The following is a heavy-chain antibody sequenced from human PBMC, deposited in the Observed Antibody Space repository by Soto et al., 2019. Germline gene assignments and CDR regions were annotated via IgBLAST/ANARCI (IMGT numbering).Heavy chain of an antibody. Sequence: SETLSLTCTVSGGSVSSSSYYWSWIRQPPGKGLEWIGYIYYSGSTNYNPSLKSRVTISVDTSKNQFSLKLSSVTAADTAVYYCARRTSSGWLSATYIDAFDIWGQGTMVTISS. D-gene: IGHD6-19*01. J-gene: IGHJ3*02. CDR2: IYYSGST. CDR3: ARRTSSGWLSATYIDAFDI. V-gene: IGHV4-61*01. CDR1: GGSVSSSSYY.